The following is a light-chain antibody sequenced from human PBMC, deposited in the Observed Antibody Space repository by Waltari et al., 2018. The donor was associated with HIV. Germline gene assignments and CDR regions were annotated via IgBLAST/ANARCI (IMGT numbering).Light chain of an antibody. J-gene: IGLJ1*01. CDR3: QSYDSSLSGYV. Sequence: QSVLTQPPSVSGAPGQRVTIPSTGSSSNIGAGYDVHWYQQLPGTAPKLLSYGNSNRPSGVPDRFSGSKSGTSASLAITGLQAEDEADYYCQSYDSSLSGYVFGTGTKVTVL. V-gene: IGLV1-40*01. CDR1: SSNIGAGYD. CDR2: GNS.